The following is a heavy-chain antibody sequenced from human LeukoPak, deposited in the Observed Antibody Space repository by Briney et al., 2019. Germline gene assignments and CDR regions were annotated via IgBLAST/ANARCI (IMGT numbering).Heavy chain of an antibody. Sequence: SVKVSCKASGGTFSSYAISWVRQAPGQGLEWMGRIIPIFGTANYAQKFQGRVTITTDESTSTAYMELSSPRSEDTAVYYCARDLSGWSGFGYWGQGTLVTVSS. CDR2: IIPIFGTA. CDR3: ARDLSGWSGFGY. CDR1: GGTFSSYA. D-gene: IGHD6-19*01. V-gene: IGHV1-69*05. J-gene: IGHJ4*02.